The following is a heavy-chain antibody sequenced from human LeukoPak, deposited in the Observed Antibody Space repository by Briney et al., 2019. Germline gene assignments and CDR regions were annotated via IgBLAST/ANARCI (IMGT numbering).Heavy chain of an antibody. CDR3: ARIVSGSYGAFDI. D-gene: IGHD1-26*01. Sequence: SVKVSCKASGGTFSSYAISWVRQAPGQGPEWMGGIIPIFGTANYAQKFQGRVTITADESTSTAYMELSSLRSEDTAVYYCARIVSGSYGAFDIWGQGTMVTVSS. CDR2: IIPIFGTA. J-gene: IGHJ3*02. CDR1: GGTFSSYA. V-gene: IGHV1-69*13.